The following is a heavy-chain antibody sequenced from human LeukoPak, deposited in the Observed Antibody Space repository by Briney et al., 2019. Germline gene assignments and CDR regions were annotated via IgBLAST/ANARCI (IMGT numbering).Heavy chain of an antibody. J-gene: IGHJ4*02. CDR2: ISYDGSNK. D-gene: IGHD4-23*01. V-gene: IGHV3-30*18. CDR1: GFTFSSYG. CDR3: AKDLSNSPQIDY. Sequence: GGSLRLPCAASGFTFSSYGMHWVRQAPGKGLEWVAVISYDGSNKYYADSVKGRFTISRDNSKNTLYLQMNSLRAEDTAVYYCAKDLSNSPQIDYWGQGTLVTVSS.